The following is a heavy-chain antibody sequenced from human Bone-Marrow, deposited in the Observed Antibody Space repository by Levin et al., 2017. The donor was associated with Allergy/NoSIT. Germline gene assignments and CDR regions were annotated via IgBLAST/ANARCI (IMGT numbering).Heavy chain of an antibody. J-gene: IGHJ3*02. V-gene: IGHV4-34*01. CDR3: ARSRWAYCGGDCSNAFDI. Sequence: SETLSLTCAVYGGSFSGYYWSWNRQLPGKGLEWIGEINHSGSTNYNPSLKSRVTISVDTSKNQFSLKLSSVTAADTAVYYCARSRWAYCGGDCSNAFDIWGQGTMVTVSS. D-gene: IGHD2-21*02. CDR2: INHSGST. CDR1: GGSFSGYY.